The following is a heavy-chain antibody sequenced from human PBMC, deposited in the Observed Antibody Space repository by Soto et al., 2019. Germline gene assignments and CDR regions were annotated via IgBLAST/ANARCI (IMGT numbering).Heavy chain of an antibody. CDR2: IWYDGSKK. V-gene: IGHV3-33*01. J-gene: IGHJ4*02. Sequence: QVQLVESGGGVVQPGRSLRLSCAASGFTFSSNAIHWVRQAPGKGLEWVAVIWYDGSKKYYADSVKGRFTISRDNSKNTGYLQMNSLRAEDTAVYYCARDMGPASSMVTLGYFDYWGQGTLVTVSS. CDR3: ARDMGPASSMVTLGYFDY. D-gene: IGHD3-10*01. CDR1: GFTFSSNA.